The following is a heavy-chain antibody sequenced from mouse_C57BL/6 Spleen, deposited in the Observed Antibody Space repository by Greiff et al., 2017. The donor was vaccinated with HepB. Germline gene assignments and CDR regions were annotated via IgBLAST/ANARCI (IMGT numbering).Heavy chain of an antibody. CDR1: GYTFTSYW. V-gene: IGHV1-64*01. CDR2: IHPNSGST. Sequence: VQLQQPGAELVKPGASVKLSCKASGYTFTSYWMHWVKQRPGQGLEWIGMIHPNSGSTNYNEKFKSKATLTVDKSSSTAYMQLSSLTSEDSAVYCCARSELTGTFAYWGQGTLVTVSA. CDR3: ARSELTGTFAY. J-gene: IGHJ3*01. D-gene: IGHD4-1*01.